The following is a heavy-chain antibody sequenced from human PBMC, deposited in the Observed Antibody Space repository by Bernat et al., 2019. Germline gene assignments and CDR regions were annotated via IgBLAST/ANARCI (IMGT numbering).Heavy chain of an antibody. D-gene: IGHD6-6*01. Sequence: EVQLVESGGGLVQPGGSLRLSRAASGFTVSSNYMSWVRQAPGKGLEWVSIIYSGGSTYFADSVKGRFTISRDNSKNTLYLQMNSLRTEDTAVYYCARDRGSSGYYYYAMDVWGQGTTVTVSS. V-gene: IGHV3-66*01. CDR3: ARDRGSSGYYYYAMDV. CDR1: GFTVSSNY. J-gene: IGHJ6*02. CDR2: IYSGGST.